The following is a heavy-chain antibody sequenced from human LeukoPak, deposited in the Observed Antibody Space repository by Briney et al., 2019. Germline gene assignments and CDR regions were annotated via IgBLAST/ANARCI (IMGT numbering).Heavy chain of an antibody. D-gene: IGHD3-22*01. CDR3: ASEYYDSSGAFDY. CDR1: GYTFTGYY. CDR2: INPNSGGT. J-gene: IGHJ4*02. V-gene: IGHV1-2*02. Sequence: ASVKVSCKASGYTFTGYYMHWARQAPGQGLEWMGWINPNSGGTNYAQKFQGRVTMTRDTSISTAYMELSRLRSDDTAVYYCASEYYDSSGAFDYWGQGTLVTVSS.